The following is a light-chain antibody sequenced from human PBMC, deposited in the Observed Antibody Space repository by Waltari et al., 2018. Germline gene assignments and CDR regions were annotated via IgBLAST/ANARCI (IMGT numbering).Light chain of an antibody. CDR1: TGAVTSGHY. CDR2: ETS. J-gene: IGLJ3*02. V-gene: IGLV7-46*01. Sequence: QAVVTQEPSLTVSPGGTVTLTCDSSTGAVTSGHYPYWFQQKPGQAPRTLIYETSNKHPWTPARCSGSRLGGKAALTLSGAQPEDEADYYCLLSYSGARVFGGGTKLTVL. CDR3: LLSYSGARV.